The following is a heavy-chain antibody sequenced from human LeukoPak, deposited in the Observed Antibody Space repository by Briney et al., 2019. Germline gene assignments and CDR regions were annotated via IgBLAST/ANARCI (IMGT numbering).Heavy chain of an antibody. CDR1: GFTLSNYW. CDR3: AGGSGYLIDY. J-gene: IGHJ4*02. CDR2: IKQDGSQK. Sequence: GGSLRLSCAVPGFTLSNYWMTWVRQAPGKGLEWVANIKQDGSQKEYVDSVKGRFTISRDNTKGSPYLQMDSLRVEDTAVYYCAGGSGYLIDYWGQGTLVTVSS. D-gene: IGHD3-22*01. V-gene: IGHV3-7*01.